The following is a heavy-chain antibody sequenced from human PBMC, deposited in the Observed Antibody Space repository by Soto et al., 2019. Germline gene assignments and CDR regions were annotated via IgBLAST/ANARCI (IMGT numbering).Heavy chain of an antibody. CDR3: AKEFHSWNYFDY. J-gene: IGHJ4*02. D-gene: IGHD1-20*01. V-gene: IGHV3-30*18. CDR1: GFTFSSSG. CDR2: ISYDGSNK. Sequence: PWGSLRLSCAASGFTFSSSGIHLFRHSPGKGLEWVAVISYDGSNKFYADSVKGRFTISRDNFRNTLYLQMNSLRAEDTAVYYCAKEFHSWNYFDYWGQGTLVTVSS.